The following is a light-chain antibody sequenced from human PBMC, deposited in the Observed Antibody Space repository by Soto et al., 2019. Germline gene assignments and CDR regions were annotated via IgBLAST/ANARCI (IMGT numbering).Light chain of an antibody. CDR1: SRDVGGYNY. CDR2: EVS. V-gene: IGLV2-8*01. Sequence: QSPLTQPPSTSGSPRQTVTISCTGTSRDVGGYNYVSWYQQHPGKAPKLMIYEVSKRPSGVPDRFSGSKSGNTASLTVSGLQAEDEADYYCSSYAGSNNYVFGTGT. CDR3: SSYAGSNNYV. J-gene: IGLJ1*01.